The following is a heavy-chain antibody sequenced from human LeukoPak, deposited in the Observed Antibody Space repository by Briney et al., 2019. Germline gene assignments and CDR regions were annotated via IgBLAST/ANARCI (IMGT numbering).Heavy chain of an antibody. V-gene: IGHV4-59*01. Sequence: PSETLSLTCTVSGGSISSYYWSWIRQPPGKGLEWIGYIYYSGSTNYNPSLKSRVTISVDTSKNQFSLKLSSVTAADTAVYYCARSPIRVDTAMVATPLDYWGQGTLVTVSS. CDR2: IYYSGST. D-gene: IGHD5-18*01. CDR1: GGSISSYY. J-gene: IGHJ4*02. CDR3: ARSPIRVDTAMVATPLDY.